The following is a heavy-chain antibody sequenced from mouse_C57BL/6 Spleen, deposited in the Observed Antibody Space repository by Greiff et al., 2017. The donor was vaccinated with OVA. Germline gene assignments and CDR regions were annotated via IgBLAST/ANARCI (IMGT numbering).Heavy chain of an antibody. D-gene: IGHD2-3*01. CDR3: ARRGIYDGYYVAMDY. V-gene: IGHV1-18*01. J-gene: IGHJ4*01. Sequence: VHVKQSGPELVKPGASVKIPCKASGYTFTDYNMDWVKQSHGKSLEWIGDINPNNGGTIYNQKFKGKATLTVDKSSSTAYMELRSLTSEDTAVYYCARRGIYDGYYVAMDYWGQGTSVTVSS. CDR2: INPNNGGT. CDR1: GYTFTDYN.